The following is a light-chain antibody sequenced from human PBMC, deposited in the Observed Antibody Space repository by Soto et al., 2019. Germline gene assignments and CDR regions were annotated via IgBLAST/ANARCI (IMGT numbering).Light chain of an antibody. CDR1: SSDVGTYNL. CDR2: EGS. CDR3: CSYAGSSLYV. J-gene: IGLJ1*01. Sequence: QSALIQPASVSGSPGQSITISCTGTSSDVGTYNLVSWYQQHPGKVPKFLIYEGSKRPSGVSNRFSGSKSGNTASLTISGLQAEDEADYYCCSYAGSSLYVFGTGTKVTVL. V-gene: IGLV2-23*01.